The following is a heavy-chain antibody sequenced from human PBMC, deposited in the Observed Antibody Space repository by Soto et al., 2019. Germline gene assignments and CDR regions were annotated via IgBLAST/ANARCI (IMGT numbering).Heavy chain of an antibody. D-gene: IGHD6-13*01. CDR1: GGSISSGGYY. CDR3: ARDRSGIAAAGPSHYYYGMDV. V-gene: IGHV4-31*03. CDR2: IYYSGST. Sequence: SETLSLTCTVSGGSISSGGYYWSWIRQHPGKGLEWIGYIYYSGSTYYNPSLKSRVTISVDTSKNQFSLKLSSVTAADTAVYYCARDRSGIAAAGPSHYYYGMDVWRQGTTVTVSS. J-gene: IGHJ6*02.